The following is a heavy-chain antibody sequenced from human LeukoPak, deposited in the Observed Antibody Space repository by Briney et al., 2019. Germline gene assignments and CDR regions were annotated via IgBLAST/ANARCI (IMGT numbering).Heavy chain of an antibody. CDR1: GGTFSSYA. J-gene: IGHJ6*04. D-gene: IGHD4-11*01. Sequence: SVKVSCKASGGTFSSYAISWVRQAPGQGLEWMGGIIPIFGTANYAQKFQGRVTITADKPTGTAYMELSSLRSEDTAVYYCARDALGIYTSYYYGMDVWGKGTTVTVSS. V-gene: IGHV1-69*06. CDR3: ARDALGIYTSYYYGMDV. CDR2: IIPIFGTA.